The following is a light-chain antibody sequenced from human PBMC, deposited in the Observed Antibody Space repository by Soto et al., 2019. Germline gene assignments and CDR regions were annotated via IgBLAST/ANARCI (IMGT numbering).Light chain of an antibody. CDR3: PQSDTYRT. CDR1: QSISSW. V-gene: IGKV1-5*01. J-gene: IGKJ1*01. CDR2: GAS. Sequence: DMQRRHVASGRCASVGDRVTITCRASQSISSWLAWYQQKPGKVPKLLIYGASSLESGVPSRFSGSGSGTEFTLSVRSLQPEDFATYDRPQSDTYRTFGLGTKVDIK.